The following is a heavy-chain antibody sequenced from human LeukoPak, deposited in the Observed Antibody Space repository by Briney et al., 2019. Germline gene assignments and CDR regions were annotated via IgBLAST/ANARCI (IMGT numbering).Heavy chain of an antibody. D-gene: IGHD3-16*02. CDR3: AREYYDYVWGSYRPFDP. CDR1: SGSISTSNYY. CDR2: IFYSGST. Sequence: SETLSLTCTVSSGSISTSNYYWGWVRQPPGKALEWIGNIFYSGSTYYSPSLKSRVTISVDTSRNQFSLKLSSVTAADTAVYYCAREYYDYVWGSYRPFDPWGQGTLVTVSS. J-gene: IGHJ5*02. V-gene: IGHV4-39*07.